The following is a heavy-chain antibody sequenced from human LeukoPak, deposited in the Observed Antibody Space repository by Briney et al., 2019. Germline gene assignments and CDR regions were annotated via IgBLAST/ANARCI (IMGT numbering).Heavy chain of an antibody. V-gene: IGHV3-23*01. Sequence: GGSLRLSCAASGFTFSRYAMSWVRQAPGKGLEWVSAISGSGGSTYYEDSVKGRFTISRDNSKNTLYLQMNSLRAEDTAVYYCAKNSGGTCYSHLDYWGQGTLVTVSS. CDR1: GFTFSRYA. J-gene: IGHJ4*02. CDR3: AKNSGGTCYSHLDY. D-gene: IGHD2-15*01. CDR2: ISGSGGST.